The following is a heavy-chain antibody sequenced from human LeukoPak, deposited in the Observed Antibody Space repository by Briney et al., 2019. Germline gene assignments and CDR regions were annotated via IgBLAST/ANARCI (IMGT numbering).Heavy chain of an antibody. CDR3: AKDSSPHYDSSDYYFY. CDR2: ISSGSSFI. D-gene: IGHD3-22*01. CDR1: GFTFRSYS. V-gene: IGHV3-21*04. J-gene: IGHJ4*02. Sequence: PGGSLRLSCAASGFTFRSYSMTWVRQAPGKGLEWVSSISSGSSFIYYADSVKGRFTISRDNAKNSLYLQMNSLRAEDTALYYCAKDSSPHYDSSDYYFYWGQGTLVTVSS.